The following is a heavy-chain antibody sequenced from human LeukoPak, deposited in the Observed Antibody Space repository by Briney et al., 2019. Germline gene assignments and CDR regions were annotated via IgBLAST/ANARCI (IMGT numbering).Heavy chain of an antibody. Sequence: GGSLRLSCAASGFTVSSSYINWVRQAPGKGLEWVSVIYSDGSPFYADSVKGRFTISRDNCKNTLYLQMNSLRGEDTAMYFCARGRLSDFWGQGTLVTVSS. CDR1: GFTVSSSY. V-gene: IGHV3-66*02. CDR2: IYSDGSP. CDR3: ARGRLSDF. J-gene: IGHJ4*02.